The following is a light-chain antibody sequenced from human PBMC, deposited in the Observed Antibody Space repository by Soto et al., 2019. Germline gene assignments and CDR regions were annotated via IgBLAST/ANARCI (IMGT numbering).Light chain of an antibody. CDR2: VAS. CDR3: QQRSTSPLT. CDR1: QSVGTY. Sequence: IGLSQSPATLSLYTGERATLSCRASQSVGTYLTWYQQKPGQAPRLLIYVASNRATGIPARFSGSGSGTDFTLTISSLEPEDFAIYFCQQRSTSPLTFGPGTKVDIK. V-gene: IGKV3-11*01. J-gene: IGKJ3*01.